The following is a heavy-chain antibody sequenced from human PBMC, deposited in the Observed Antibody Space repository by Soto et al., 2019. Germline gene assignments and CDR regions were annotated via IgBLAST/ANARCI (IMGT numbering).Heavy chain of an antibody. J-gene: IGHJ5*02. V-gene: IGHV1-8*01. Sequence: QVQLVQSGAEVKKPGASVKVSCKASGYTFTSYDINWVRQATGQGLEWMGWMNPNSGNTGYAQKFQGRVTMSRNTSISTAYIGLSRLRSEDMAVYYCARERANRLDPWGQGTLVTVSS. CDR1: GYTFTSYD. CDR2: MNPNSGNT. CDR3: ARERANRLDP.